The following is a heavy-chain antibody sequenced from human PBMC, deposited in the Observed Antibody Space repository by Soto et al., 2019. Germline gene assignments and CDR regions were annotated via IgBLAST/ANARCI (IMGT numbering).Heavy chain of an antibody. CDR3: ARLLRRDYNEGQAYDNWFDP. CDR2: IYPGDSDT. V-gene: IGHV5-51*01. CDR1: GYSFTSYW. J-gene: IGHJ5*02. Sequence: GESLKISCKGSGYSFTSYWIGWVRQMPGKGLEWMGIIYPGDSDTRYSPSFQGQVTISAYKSISTAYLQWSSLKASDTAMYYCARLLRRDYNEGQAYDNWFDPWGQGTLVTVSS. D-gene: IGHD4-17*01.